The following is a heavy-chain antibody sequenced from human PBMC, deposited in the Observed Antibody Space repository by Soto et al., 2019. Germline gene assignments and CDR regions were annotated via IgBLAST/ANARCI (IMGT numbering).Heavy chain of an antibody. D-gene: IGHD3-22*01. CDR2: IIPIFGTA. J-gene: IGHJ4*01. CDR1: GGTFSSYA. V-gene: IGHV1-69*01. CDR3: ASYYDSRGPLCH. Sequence: QVQLVQSGAEVKKPGSSVKVSCKASGGTFSSYAISWVRQAPGQGLEWMGGIIPIFGTANYAQKFQGRVTNTADESTSTAYMELSSLRTEDTAVYFCASYYDSRGPLCHWGHGTLDTVSS.